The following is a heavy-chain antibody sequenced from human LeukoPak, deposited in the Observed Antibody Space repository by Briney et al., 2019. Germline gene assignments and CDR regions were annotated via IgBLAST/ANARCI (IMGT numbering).Heavy chain of an antibody. CDR2: IYYSGST. CDR3: ARARGQQLVT. V-gene: IGHV4-39*01. J-gene: IGHJ4*02. Sequence: SETLSLTCTVSGGSISSSSYYWGWIRQPPGKGLEWIGSIYYSGSTYYNPSLKSRVTISVDTSKNQFSLKLSSVTAADTVVYYCARARGQQLVTWGQGTLVTVSS. D-gene: IGHD6-13*01. CDR1: GGSISSSSYY.